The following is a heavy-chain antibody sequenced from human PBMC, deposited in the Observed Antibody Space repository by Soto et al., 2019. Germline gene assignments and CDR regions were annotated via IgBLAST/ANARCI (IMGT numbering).Heavy chain of an antibody. CDR1: GYTFTSYY. CDR2: INPSGGST. V-gene: IGHV1-46*03. D-gene: IGHD3-16*02. J-gene: IGHJ4*02. Sequence: QVQLVQSGAEVKKPGASVKVSCKASGYTFTSYYMHWVRQAPGQGLEWMGIINPSGGSTSYAQKFQGRVTMTRDTSTSTVYMELSSLRSEDTAVSYCARVRLTFGGVIVFDYWGQGTLVTVSS. CDR3: ARVRLTFGGVIVFDY.